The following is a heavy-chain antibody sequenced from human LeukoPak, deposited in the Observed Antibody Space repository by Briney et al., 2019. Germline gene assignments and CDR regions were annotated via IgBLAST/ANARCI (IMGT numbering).Heavy chain of an antibody. Sequence: GGSLRLSCAASGFTFSSYSMNWVREAPGKGREGVSCISSSSSTIYYADSVKGRFTISRDNAKNSLYLQMNSLRAEDTAVYYCARSMAAAANYYYYYMDVWGKGTTVTVSS. V-gene: IGHV3-48*01. CDR3: ARSMAAAANYYYYYMDV. CDR1: GFTFSSYS. D-gene: IGHD6-13*01. CDR2: ISSSSSTI. J-gene: IGHJ6*03.